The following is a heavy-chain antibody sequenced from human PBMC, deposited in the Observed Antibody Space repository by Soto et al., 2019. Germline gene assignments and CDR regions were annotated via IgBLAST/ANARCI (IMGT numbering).Heavy chain of an antibody. CDR2: IRCSSSYI. CDR3: ARDSYDFWTAYSY. J-gene: IGHJ4*02. CDR1: GFTFRNYA. V-gene: IGHV3-21*01. D-gene: IGHD3-3*01. Sequence: GGSLRLSCATSGFTFRNYAMHWVRQAPGRGLECVAVIRCSSSYIYYADSVKGRFTISRDNAKNSLYLQMNSLRAEDTAVYYCARDSYDFWTAYSYWGQGTQVTVSS.